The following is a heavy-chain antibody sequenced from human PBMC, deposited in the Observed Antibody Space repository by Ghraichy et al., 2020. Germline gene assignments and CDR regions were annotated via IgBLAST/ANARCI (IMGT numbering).Heavy chain of an antibody. CDR1: GFTFNTYT. CDR3: ARGDGGSGNILFDP. CDR2: ITTSSRYM. J-gene: IGHJ5*02. D-gene: IGHD3-10*01. Sequence: GGSLRLSCSASGFTFNTYTMNWVRQAPGRGLEWVSSITTSSRYMDYADSLKGRFTISRDNTKNSLYLQMNSLRAEDTAIYYCARGDGGSGNILFDPWGQGTLVTVTS. V-gene: IGHV3-21*01.